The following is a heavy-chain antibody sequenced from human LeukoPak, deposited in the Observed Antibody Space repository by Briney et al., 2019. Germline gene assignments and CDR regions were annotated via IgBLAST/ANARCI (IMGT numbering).Heavy chain of an antibody. Sequence: GGSLRLSCAASGFTFSSYAMSWVRQAPGKGLEWVSAISGSGGSTYYADSVKGRFTISRDNSKNTLHLQMNSLRAEDTAVYYCAKVQMVWELPERFDYWGQGTLVTVSS. D-gene: IGHD1-26*01. V-gene: IGHV3-23*01. CDR2: ISGSGGST. J-gene: IGHJ4*02. CDR1: GFTFSSYA. CDR3: AKVQMVWELPERFDY.